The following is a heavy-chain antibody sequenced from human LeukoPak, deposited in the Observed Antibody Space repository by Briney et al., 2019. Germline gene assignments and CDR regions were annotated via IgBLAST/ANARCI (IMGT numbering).Heavy chain of an antibody. CDR1: GSSFTNYW. CDR2: IYPGDSDT. V-gene: IGHV5-51*01. J-gene: IGHJ3*02. CDR3: ARHGVRGPPPSGAFNI. D-gene: IGHD3-10*01. Sequence: GASLQISCKGSGSSFTNYWIGWVRQLPGKGLEWMAIIYPGDSDTRYSPSFQGQVTISADKSISTAYLQWSSLKASDTAIYYCARHGVRGPPPSGAFNIWGQGTMVTVSS.